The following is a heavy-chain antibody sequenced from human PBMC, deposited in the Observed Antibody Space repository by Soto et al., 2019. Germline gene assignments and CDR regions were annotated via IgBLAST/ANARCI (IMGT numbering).Heavy chain of an antibody. CDR1: GYSFTINL. J-gene: IGHJ4*02. CDR3: ARHGGGVAAAGFDY. Sequence: EYLKISYKGPGYSFTINLISWVRQMPGKGLEWMGRIDPSDSYTNYSPSFQGHVTISADKSISTAYLQWSSLKASDTAMYYCARHGGGVAAAGFDYWGQGTLVTVSS. D-gene: IGHD6-13*01. V-gene: IGHV5-10-1*01. CDR2: IDPSDSYT.